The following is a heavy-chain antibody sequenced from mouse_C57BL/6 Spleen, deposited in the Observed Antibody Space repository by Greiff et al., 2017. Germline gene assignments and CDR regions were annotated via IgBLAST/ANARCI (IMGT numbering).Heavy chain of an antibody. V-gene: IGHV1-15*01. CDR2: IDPETGGT. D-gene: IGHD1-1*01. CDR3: TVYYGSSYDWYFEV. CDR1: GYTFTDYE. J-gene: IGHJ1*03. Sequence: QVQLQQSGAELVRPGASVTLSCKASGYTFTDYEMHWVKQTPVHGLEWIGAIDPETGGTAYNQKFKGKAILTADKSSSTAYMELRSLTSEDSAVYYCTVYYGSSYDWYFEVWGTGTTVTVSS.